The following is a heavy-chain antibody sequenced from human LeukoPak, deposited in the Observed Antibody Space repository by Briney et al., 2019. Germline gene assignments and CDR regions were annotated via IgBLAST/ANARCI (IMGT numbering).Heavy chain of an antibody. V-gene: IGHV1-2*02. J-gene: IGHJ4*02. CDR3: ARDPLITFGGVIVEGFDY. CDR2: INPNSGGA. D-gene: IGHD3-16*02. CDR1: GYTFTGYY. Sequence: ASVKVSCKASGYTFTGYYMHWVRQAPGQGLEWMGWINPNSGGANYAQKFQGRVTMTRDTSISTAYMELSRLRSDDTAVYYCARDPLITFGGVIVEGFDYWGQGTLVTVSS.